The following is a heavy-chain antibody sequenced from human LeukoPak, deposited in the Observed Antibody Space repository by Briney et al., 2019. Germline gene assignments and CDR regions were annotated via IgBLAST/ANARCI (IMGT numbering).Heavy chain of an antibody. D-gene: IGHD1-26*01. V-gene: IGHV3-21*01. Sequence: GGSLRLSCAASGFTFSSYSMNWVRQAPGKGLEWVSSISSSSSNIYYADSVKGRFTISRDNAKNSLYLQMNSVRAEDTAVYYCARDKERRWEPTLFECWGQGTLVTVSS. CDR2: ISSSSSNI. CDR1: GFTFSSYS. J-gene: IGHJ4*02. CDR3: ARDKERRWEPTLFEC.